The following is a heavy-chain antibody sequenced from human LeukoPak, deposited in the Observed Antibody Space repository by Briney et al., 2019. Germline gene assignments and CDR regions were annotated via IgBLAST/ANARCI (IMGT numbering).Heavy chain of an antibody. CDR2: IYYSGTT. V-gene: IGHV4-4*02. D-gene: IGHD7-27*01. CDR3: AREKSGQFGY. CDR1: GGSISSSNW. Sequence: SGTLSLTCAVSGGSISSSNWWSWVRQPPGKGLEWIGYIYYSGTTYYNPSLKSRVTISVDTSKNQFSLKLSSVTAADTAVYYCAREKSGQFGYWGQGTLVTVSS. J-gene: IGHJ4*02.